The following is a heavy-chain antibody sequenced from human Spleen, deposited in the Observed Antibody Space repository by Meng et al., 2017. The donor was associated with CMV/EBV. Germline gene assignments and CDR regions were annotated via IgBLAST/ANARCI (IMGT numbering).Heavy chain of an antibody. V-gene: IGHV3-20*04. J-gene: IGHJ6*02. CDR3: VRDSSSYYGFDV. Sequence: GESLKISCAASGFNFDDYAMYWVRQAPGKGLEWVSGINGNGGSADYADSVKGRFTISRDNAKNSLFLQMNSLRAEDTAVYYCVRDSSSYYGFDVWGQGTTVTVSS. CDR2: INGNGGSA. D-gene: IGHD2-2*01. CDR1: GFNFDDYA.